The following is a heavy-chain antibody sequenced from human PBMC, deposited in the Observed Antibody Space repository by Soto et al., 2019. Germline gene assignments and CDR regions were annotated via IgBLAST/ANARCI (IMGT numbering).Heavy chain of an antibody. Sequence: PSETLSLTCTVSGGSISSYYWSWIRQPAGKGLEWIGRIYTSGSTNYNPSLKSRVTMSVDTSKNQFSLKLSSVTAADTAVYYCARDGVVAATGHYYYYYGMDVWGQGTTVTVSS. CDR1: GGSISSYY. CDR2: IYTSGST. D-gene: IGHD2-15*01. V-gene: IGHV4-4*07. J-gene: IGHJ6*02. CDR3: ARDGVVAATGHYYYYYGMDV.